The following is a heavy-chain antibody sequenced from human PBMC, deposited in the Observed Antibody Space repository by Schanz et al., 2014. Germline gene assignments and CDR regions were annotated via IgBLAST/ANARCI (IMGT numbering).Heavy chain of an antibody. D-gene: IGHD1-26*01. V-gene: IGHV1-46*01. CDR2: INPSGGST. Sequence: QVQLVQSGAEVKKPGASVKVSCKASGYTFSGYHVHWVRQAPGQGLEWMGIINPSGGSTSFAQKFQGRVTMTRATSTSTVNMELTSLRSEDTAVYYCARDPYSASYFPSPPLYGLDVWGQGTTVTVSS. CDR3: ARDPYSASYFPSPPLYGLDV. J-gene: IGHJ6*02. CDR1: GYTFSGYH.